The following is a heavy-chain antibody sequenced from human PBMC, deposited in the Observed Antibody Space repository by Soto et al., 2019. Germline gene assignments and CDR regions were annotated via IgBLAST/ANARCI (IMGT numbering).Heavy chain of an antibody. Sequence: GGSLRLSCAASGFTFSSYWMSWVRQAPGKGLEWVANIKQDGSEKYYVDSVKGRFTISRDNAKNSLYLQMNSLRAEDTVVYYCASRNYGDYEGFDAFDIWGQGTMVTVSS. CDR1: GFTFSSYW. V-gene: IGHV3-7*01. CDR2: IKQDGSEK. D-gene: IGHD4-17*01. J-gene: IGHJ3*02. CDR3: ASRNYGDYEGFDAFDI.